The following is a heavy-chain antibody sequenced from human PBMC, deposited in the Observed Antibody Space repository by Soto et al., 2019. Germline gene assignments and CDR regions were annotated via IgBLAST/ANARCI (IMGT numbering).Heavy chain of an antibody. J-gene: IGHJ4*02. CDR2: ISYDGSSK. CDR3: ARDLTAALDY. D-gene: IGHD6-13*01. V-gene: IGHV3-30-3*01. Sequence: GGALRLSCAASGFTFRRYAMHWVRQAPGKGLEWVAVISYDGSSKYHADSVKGRFTISRDKSKNTLYLQMNSLGAEDTAVYYCARDLTAALDYWGQGTLVTVSS. CDR1: GFTFRRYA.